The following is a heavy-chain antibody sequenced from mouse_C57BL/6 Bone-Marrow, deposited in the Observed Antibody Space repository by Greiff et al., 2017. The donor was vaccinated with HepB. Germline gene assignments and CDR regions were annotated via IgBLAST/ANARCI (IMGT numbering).Heavy chain of an antibody. J-gene: IGHJ1*03. D-gene: IGHD1-1*01. CDR3: AREGVITTVVDHWYFDV. CDR1: GYTFTSYG. Sequence: QVQLQQSGAELARPGASVKLSCKASGYTFTSYGISWVKQRTGQGLEWIGEIYPRSGNTYYNEKFKGKATLTADKSSSTAYMGLRSLTSEDSAVYFCAREGVITTVVDHWYFDVWGTGTTVTVSS. V-gene: IGHV1-81*01. CDR2: IYPRSGNT.